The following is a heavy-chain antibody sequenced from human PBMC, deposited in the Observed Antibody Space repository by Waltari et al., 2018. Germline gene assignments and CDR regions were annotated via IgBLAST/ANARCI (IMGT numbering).Heavy chain of an antibody. V-gene: IGHV3-53*02. CDR3: ARVSAFGNWFDP. CDR1: GFTVSRNY. D-gene: IGHD3-3*02. Sequence: EVQLVETGGGLIQPGGSLRLSCAASGFTVSRNYMNWVRQAPGKGLEWVSVIYTSGSTYYADSVKGRFTISRDNAKNSLYLQMNSLRAEDTAVYYCARVSAFGNWFDPWGQGTLVTVSS. CDR2: IYTSGST. J-gene: IGHJ5*02.